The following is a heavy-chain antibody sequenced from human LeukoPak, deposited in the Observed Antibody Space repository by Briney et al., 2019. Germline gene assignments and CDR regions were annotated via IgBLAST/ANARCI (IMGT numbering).Heavy chain of an antibody. Sequence: SETLSLTCTVSGGSISSYYWSWIRQPPGKGREWIGYIYYSGSTNYNPSLKSRVTISVDTSKNQFSLTLSSVTAADTAVYYCARAGGGGLSDYWGQGTLVTVSS. J-gene: IGHJ4*02. V-gene: IGHV4-59*01. CDR1: GGSISSYY. CDR3: ARAGGGGLSDY. D-gene: IGHD4-23*01. CDR2: IYYSGST.